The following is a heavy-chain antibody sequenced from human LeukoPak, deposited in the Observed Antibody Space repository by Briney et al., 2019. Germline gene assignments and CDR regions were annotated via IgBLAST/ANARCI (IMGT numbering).Heavy chain of an antibody. CDR1: GYSISSGYY. J-gene: IGHJ5*02. CDR3: ARGGIAAADNSFDP. D-gene: IGHD6-13*01. Sequence: SETLSLTCAVSGYSISSGYYWGWIRQPPGKGLEWIGSIYHSGSTYYNPSLKSRVTISVDTSKNQFSLKLSSVTAADTAVYYCARGGIAAADNSFDPWGQGTLVTVSS. CDR2: IYHSGST. V-gene: IGHV4-38-2*01.